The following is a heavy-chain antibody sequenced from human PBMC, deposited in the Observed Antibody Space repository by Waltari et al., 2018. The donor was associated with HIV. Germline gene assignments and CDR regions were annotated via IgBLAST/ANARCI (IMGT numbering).Heavy chain of an antibody. CDR2: MYYSGGT. Sequence: QLQLQESGSGLVKPSQTLSLICTVSGGSISSAGYSWSWIRQPPGKGLQWIGYMYYSGGTENNPSLKSRVTVSVDRSKNQFSLKLRSVTAADTAVYYCARAVELTISGGPGPFDYWGQGTLVTVSS. CDR3: ARAVELTISGGPGPFDY. V-gene: IGHV4-30-2*01. J-gene: IGHJ4*02. CDR1: GGSISSAGYS. D-gene: IGHD1-26*01.